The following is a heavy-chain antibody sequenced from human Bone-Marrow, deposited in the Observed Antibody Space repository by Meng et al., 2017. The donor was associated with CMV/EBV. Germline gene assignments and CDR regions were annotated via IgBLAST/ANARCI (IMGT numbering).Heavy chain of an antibody. V-gene: IGHV3-43*01. CDR2: ISWDGGST. J-gene: IGHJ5*02. D-gene: IGHD6-19*01. CDR3: AKESSGWGYNWFDP. CDR1: GFTFDDYT. Sequence: GGSLRLSCAASGFTFDDYTMHWVRQAPGKGLEWVSLISWDGGSTYYADSVKGRFTISRDNSKNSLYLQMNSLRTEDTALYYCAKESSGWGYNWFDPWGQGNLV.